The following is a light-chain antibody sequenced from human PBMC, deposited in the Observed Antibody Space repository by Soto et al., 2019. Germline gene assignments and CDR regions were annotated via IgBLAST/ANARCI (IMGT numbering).Light chain of an antibody. V-gene: IGKV3-11*01. CDR3: QQRTDWPPAVT. CDR1: QSVSSY. CDR2: DAS. J-gene: IGKJ5*01. Sequence: EIVLTQSPATLSLSPGERATLSCRASQSVSSYLAWYQHKPGQAPRLLIYDASNRATGIPARFSGSGSGADFTLTISSLEPEDFAVYYCQQRTDWPPAVTFGHGTRLEIK.